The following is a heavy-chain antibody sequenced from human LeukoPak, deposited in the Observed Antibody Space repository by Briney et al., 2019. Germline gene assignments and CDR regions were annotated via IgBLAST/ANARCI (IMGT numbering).Heavy chain of an antibody. CDR1: GFTFSSYW. D-gene: IGHD5-24*01. Sequence: GGSLRLSCAASGFTFSSYWMTWVRQAPGKGLEWVANIRQDGSEKYYVDSVKGRFTISRDNAKNSLYLQMNSLRAEDTAVYYCAGGRDVYRYWGQGTLVTVSS. CDR3: AGGRDVYRY. V-gene: IGHV3-7*01. J-gene: IGHJ4*02. CDR2: IRQDGSEK.